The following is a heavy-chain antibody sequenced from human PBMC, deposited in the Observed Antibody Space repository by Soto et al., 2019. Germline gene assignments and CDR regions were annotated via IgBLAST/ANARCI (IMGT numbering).Heavy chain of an antibody. V-gene: IGHV3-23*01. Sequence: EVQLLESGGGLVQPGGSLRLSCAVSGFTLSTYAISWVRQAPGKGLEWVSSSGSSGNAYYADSVKGRFTISRDNSKNTLYLQMNSLRAEDTAVYYGARRSSSWYYFDYWGQGTLVTVSS. J-gene: IGHJ4*02. CDR3: ARRSSSWYYFDY. CDR2: SSGSSGNA. D-gene: IGHD6-13*01. CDR1: GFTLSTYA.